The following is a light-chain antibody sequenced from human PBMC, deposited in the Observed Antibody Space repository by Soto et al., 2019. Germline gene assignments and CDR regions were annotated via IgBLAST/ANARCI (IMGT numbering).Light chain of an antibody. V-gene: IGLV2-14*01. CDR3: GTWDSSLSAWV. CDR1: SSDVGGYDY. J-gene: IGLJ3*02. Sequence: QSVLTQPASVSGSPGQSITISCTGTSSDVGGYDYVSWYQLHPGKAPKLMVFEVSNRPSGVSYRFSGSKSGTSATLGITGLQTGDEADYYCGTWDSSLSAWVFGGGTKLTVL. CDR2: EVS.